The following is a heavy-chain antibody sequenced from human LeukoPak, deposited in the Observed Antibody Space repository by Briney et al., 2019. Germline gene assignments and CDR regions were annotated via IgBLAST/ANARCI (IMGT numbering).Heavy chain of an antibody. V-gene: IGHV3-9*01. Sequence: SLKLSCAASGFTFDDYAMHWVRQAPGKGLEWVSGISWHSGIIGYADSVKGRFTISRDNAKNSLYLQMNSLRAEDTAVYYCAGSGTYDSSGYSEYWGQGTLVTVSS. CDR3: AGSGTYDSSGYSEY. J-gene: IGHJ4*02. CDR2: ISWHSGII. CDR1: GFTFDDYA. D-gene: IGHD3-22*01.